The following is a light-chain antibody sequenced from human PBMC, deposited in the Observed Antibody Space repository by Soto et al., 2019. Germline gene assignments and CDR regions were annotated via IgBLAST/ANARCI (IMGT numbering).Light chain of an antibody. J-gene: IGKJ4*02. V-gene: IGKV3-15*01. CDR1: QSVSSN. CDR2: GAS. CDR3: QQYVSWPLT. Sequence: IRMTQTPAALTVSPGERATLSCRASQSVSSNLAWYQQKPGQAPSLLIYGASTRAAGTPARFSGSGSGTEFTLTISSLQSEDFAVYYCQQYVSWPLTFGGGTKVDIK.